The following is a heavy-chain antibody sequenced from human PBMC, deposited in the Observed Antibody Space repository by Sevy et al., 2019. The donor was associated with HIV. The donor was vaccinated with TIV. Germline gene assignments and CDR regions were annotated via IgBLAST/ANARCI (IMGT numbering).Heavy chain of an antibody. CDR3: TRAPPVRSGDDSLNWFDP. CDR2: IYYTGSA. D-gene: IGHD5-12*01. J-gene: IGHJ5*02. Sequence: SETLSLTCTVSGGSISAYYWSWIRQPPGKALEYIGYIYYTGSANYNPTLENRVTMSVDTSKNQFSLKLNSVTAADTAVYYCTRAPPVRSGDDSLNWFDPWGQGTLVTVSS. CDR1: GGSISAYY. V-gene: IGHV4-59*01.